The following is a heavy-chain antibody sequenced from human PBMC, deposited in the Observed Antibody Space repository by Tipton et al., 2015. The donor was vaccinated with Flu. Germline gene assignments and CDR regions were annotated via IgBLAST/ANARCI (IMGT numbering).Heavy chain of an antibody. CDR1: GDSITSGNHY. Sequence: TLSLTCTVSGDSITSGNHYWSWFRQPAGKRLEWLGRIHSSGSANYNPSLKSRLTISVDTSKGQFSLNLTSVTAADTGVYFCARDRRSYALDYWGQGTLVAVSS. J-gene: IGHJ4*02. V-gene: IGHV4-61*02. CDR3: ARDRRSYALDY. D-gene: IGHD3-16*01. CDR2: IHSSGSA.